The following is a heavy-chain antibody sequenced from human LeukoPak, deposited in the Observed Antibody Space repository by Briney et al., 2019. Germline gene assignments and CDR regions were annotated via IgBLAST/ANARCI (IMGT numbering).Heavy chain of an antibody. Sequence: GGSLRLSCAASGFTFSSYSMNWVSPAPGTGLEWVSSIRSSSSYIYYADSVKGRFTISRDNAKNSLYLQMNSLRAEDTAVYYCARLLRDSSGYPIPDYWGQGTLVTVSS. CDR1: GFTFSSYS. D-gene: IGHD3-22*01. CDR2: IRSSSSYI. J-gene: IGHJ4*02. V-gene: IGHV3-21*01. CDR3: ARLLRDSSGYPIPDY.